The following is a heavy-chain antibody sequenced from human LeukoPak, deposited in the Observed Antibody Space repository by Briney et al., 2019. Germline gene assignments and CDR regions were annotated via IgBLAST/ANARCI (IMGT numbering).Heavy chain of an antibody. CDR1: GGSFSGYY. D-gene: IGHD3-10*01. Sequence: SETLSLTCAVYGGSFSGYYWSWIRQPPGKGLEWIGEINHSGSTNYNPSLKSRVTISVDTSKNQFSLKLSSVTAADTAVYYCATRRHYYGSGSLGRFDPWGQGTLVTVSS. CDR2: INHSGST. CDR3: ATRRHYYGSGSLGRFDP. J-gene: IGHJ5*02. V-gene: IGHV4-34*01.